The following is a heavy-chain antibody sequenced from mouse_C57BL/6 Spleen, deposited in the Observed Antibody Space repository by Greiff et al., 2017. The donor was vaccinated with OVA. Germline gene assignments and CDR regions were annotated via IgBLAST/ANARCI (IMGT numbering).Heavy chain of an antibody. Sequence: VQLQQSGPELVKPGASVKISCKASGYTFTDYYMNWVKQSHGKSLEWIGDINPNNGGTSYNQKFKGKATLTVDKSSSTAYMQLRSLTSEDSAVYYGSRSDRSCFGDGMDYWGQGTSVTVSA. D-gene: IGHD3-2*02. CDR3: SRSDRSCFGDGMDY. CDR1: GYTFTDYY. CDR2: INPNNGGT. V-gene: IGHV1-26*01. J-gene: IGHJ4*01.